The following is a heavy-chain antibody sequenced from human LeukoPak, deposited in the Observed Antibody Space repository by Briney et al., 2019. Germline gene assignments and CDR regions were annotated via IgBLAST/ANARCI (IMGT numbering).Heavy chain of an antibody. Sequence: GGSLRLSCAVSGFTFSGYYMNWVRQAPGKGLEWVSYISTSSSTIYYADSVKGRFTISRDNAKNSLYLQMNSLRAEDTAVYYCAGISGWYGSVIDYWGQGTLVTVSS. V-gene: IGHV3-48*01. CDR1: GFTFSGYY. CDR2: ISTSSSTI. D-gene: IGHD6-19*01. CDR3: AGISGWYGSVIDY. J-gene: IGHJ4*02.